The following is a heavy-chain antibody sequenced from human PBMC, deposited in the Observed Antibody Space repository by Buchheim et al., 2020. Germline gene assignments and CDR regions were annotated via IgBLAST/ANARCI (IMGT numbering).Heavy chain of an antibody. Sequence: QVQLVESGGGVVQPGRSLRLSCAASGFTFSSYAMHWVRQAPGKGLEWVAVISYDGSNKYYADSVKGRFTISRNNSKNTLYLQMNSLRAEDTAVYYCAREAPSQLTIFGVIKGGYFDYWGQGTL. D-gene: IGHD3-3*01. CDR1: GFTFSSYA. V-gene: IGHV3-30*04. J-gene: IGHJ4*02. CDR3: AREAPSQLTIFGVIKGGYFDY. CDR2: ISYDGSNK.